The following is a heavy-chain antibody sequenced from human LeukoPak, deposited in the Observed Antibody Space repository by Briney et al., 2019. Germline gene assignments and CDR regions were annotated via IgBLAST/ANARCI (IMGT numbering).Heavy chain of an antibody. CDR2: IKQDGSEK. V-gene: IGHV3-7*03. CDR3: AKALYNWNDVGLYAFDI. CDR1: GFTFSSYW. Sequence: GGSLRLSCAASGFTFSSYWMSWVRQAPGKGLEWVANIKQDGSEKYYVDSVKGRFTISRDNAKNSLYLQMNSLRAEDMALYYCAKALYNWNDVGLYAFDIWGQGTMVTVSS. D-gene: IGHD1-1*01. J-gene: IGHJ3*02.